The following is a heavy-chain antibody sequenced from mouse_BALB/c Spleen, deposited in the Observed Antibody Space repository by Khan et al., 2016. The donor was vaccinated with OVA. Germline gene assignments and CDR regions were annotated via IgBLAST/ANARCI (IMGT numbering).Heavy chain of an antibody. J-gene: IGHJ4*01. D-gene: IGHD2-10*01. V-gene: IGHV9-3-1*01. CDR2: INTYTGEP. Sequence: QIQLVQSGPELKKPGETVKISCKASGYTFTNYGMNWVKQSPGKALKWMGWINTYTGEPTYADDFKGRFAFSLETSVTTAYLQINNLKNEDTVRYSCSRPPYFSYTLDYWGQGTSVTVSS. CDR1: GYTFTNYG. CDR3: SRPPYFSYTLDY.